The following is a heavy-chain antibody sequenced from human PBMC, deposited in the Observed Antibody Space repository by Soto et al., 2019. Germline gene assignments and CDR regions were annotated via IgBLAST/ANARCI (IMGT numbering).Heavy chain of an antibody. D-gene: IGHD6-13*01. CDR2: ISAYNGNT. Sequence: QVQLVQSGAEVKKPGASVKVSCKASGYTFTSYGISWVRQAPGQGLEWMGWISAYNGNTIYAQKRQCRVTMTTDTATRTAYMELRSLRSADTAVYYCARDGDRGAAAVYWGQRTLVTVSS. CDR3: ARDGDRGAAAVY. J-gene: IGHJ4*02. CDR1: GYTFTSYG. V-gene: IGHV1-18*01.